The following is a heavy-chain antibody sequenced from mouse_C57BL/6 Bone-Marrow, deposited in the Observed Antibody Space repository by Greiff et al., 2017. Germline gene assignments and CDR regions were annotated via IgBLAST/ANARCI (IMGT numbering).Heavy chain of an antibody. CDR2: IYPGSGST. CDR1: GYTFTSYW. CDR3: AIVLLRFYYAMDY. V-gene: IGHV1-55*01. D-gene: IGHD1-1*01. Sequence: VQLQQPGAELVKPGASVKMSCKASGYTFTSYWITWVKQRPGQGLEWIGDIYPGSGSTNYNEKFKSKATLTVDPSSSKAYMQLSSLTSEDSAVYYCAIVLLRFYYAMDYWGQGTSVTVSS. J-gene: IGHJ4*01.